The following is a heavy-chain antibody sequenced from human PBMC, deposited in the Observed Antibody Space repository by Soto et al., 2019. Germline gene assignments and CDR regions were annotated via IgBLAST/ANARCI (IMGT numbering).Heavy chain of an antibody. CDR1: GFTFSSYW. CDR3: ARGGSGAYYQDY. CDR2: INSDGSRV. D-gene: IGHD3-22*01. Sequence: EVQLVESGGDFVQPGGSLRLSCAASGFTFSSYWMHWVRQVPGKGLVWVSRINSDGSRVNYADSVKGRFAISRDNAKNTLYLHVNSLTVEDTAVYSCARGGSGAYYQDYWVRGTLVTVSS. J-gene: IGHJ4*02. V-gene: IGHV3-74*01.